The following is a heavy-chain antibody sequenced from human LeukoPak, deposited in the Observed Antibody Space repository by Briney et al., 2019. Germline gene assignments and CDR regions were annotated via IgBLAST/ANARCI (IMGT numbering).Heavy chain of an antibody. CDR1: GGSITSGGYY. CDR2: IYYEAST. Sequence: PSETLSLTCTVSGGSITSGGYYWSWLRQFPGKGLEWIGYIYYEASTYYNPSLKSRVTISRDTSKNQFSLNMTSVTAADTAVYYCARVGRQNWFDPWGQGTLVTVSS. J-gene: IGHJ5*02. V-gene: IGHV4-31*03. CDR3: ARVGRQNWFDP.